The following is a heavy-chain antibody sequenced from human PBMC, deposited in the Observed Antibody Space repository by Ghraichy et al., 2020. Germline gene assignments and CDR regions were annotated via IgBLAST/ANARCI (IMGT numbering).Heavy chain of an antibody. Sequence: SQTLSLTCAISGDSVSSNSAAWNWIRQSPSRGLEWLGRTYYRSKWYNDYAVSVKSRITINPDTSKNQFSLQLNSVTPEDTAVYYCARDYYDSSGYYSDWYFDLWGRGTLVTVSS. V-gene: IGHV6-1*01. CDR2: TYYRSKWYN. CDR1: GDSVSSNSAA. CDR3: ARDYYDSSGYYSDWYFDL. J-gene: IGHJ2*01. D-gene: IGHD3-22*01.